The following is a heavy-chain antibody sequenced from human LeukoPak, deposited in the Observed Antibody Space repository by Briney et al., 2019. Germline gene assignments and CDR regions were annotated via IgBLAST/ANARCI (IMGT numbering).Heavy chain of an antibody. CDR3: ARDGTAAGLYFDL. CDR2: IRQDGSEK. CDR1: GFTFTDYW. J-gene: IGHJ4*01. D-gene: IGHD6-13*01. V-gene: IGHV3-7*01. Sequence: GGSLRLSCEVSGFTFTDYWMNWVRQAPGKGPEWVASIRQDGSEKTYVDSVKGRFTISRDNTKNSLSLQLNGLRAGDTAVYYCARDGTAAGLYFDLWGQGTLVTVSS.